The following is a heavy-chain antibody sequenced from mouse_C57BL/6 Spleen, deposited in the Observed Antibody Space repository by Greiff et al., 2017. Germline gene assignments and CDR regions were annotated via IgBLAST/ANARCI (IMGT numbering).Heavy chain of an antibody. CDR1: GYAFSSYW. CDR3: GRRGCYGSSYDWDFDV. Sequence: VQLQQSGAELVKPGASVKISCKASGYAFSSYWMNWVKQRPGKGLEWIGQIYPGDGDTNYNGKFKGKATLTADKSSSTAYMQLSSLTSEDSAVYYCGRRGCYGSSYDWDFDVWGTGTTVTVSS. V-gene: IGHV1-80*01. J-gene: IGHJ1*03. CDR2: IYPGDGDT. D-gene: IGHD1-1*01.